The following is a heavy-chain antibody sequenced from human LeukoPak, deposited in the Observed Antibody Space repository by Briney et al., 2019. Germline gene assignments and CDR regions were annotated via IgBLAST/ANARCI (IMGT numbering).Heavy chain of an antibody. CDR1: GFTFSNSY. Sequence: PGGSLRLSCAASGFTFSNSYMSWVRQAPGKGLEWVATIKEDGSAKYYVDSVRGRFSISRDNAKNSPYLQMNSLSAEDTAVYYCARNSNFDTHDYWGQGTLVTVSS. J-gene: IGHJ4*02. CDR2: IKEDGSAK. D-gene: IGHD3-22*01. CDR3: ARNSNFDTHDY. V-gene: IGHV3-7*01.